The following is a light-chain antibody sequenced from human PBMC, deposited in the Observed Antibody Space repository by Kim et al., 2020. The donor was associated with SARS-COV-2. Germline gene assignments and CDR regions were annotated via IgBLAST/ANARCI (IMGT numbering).Light chain of an antibody. CDR1: KLGDKY. V-gene: IGLV3-1*01. Sequence: VAPGQTASITCSGDKLGDKYACWYQQKPGQSPVLVIYQDSKRPSGIPERFSGSNSGNTATLTISGTQAMDEADYYCQAWDSSVYVFGTGTKVTVL. CDR3: QAWDSSVYV. CDR2: QDS. J-gene: IGLJ1*01.